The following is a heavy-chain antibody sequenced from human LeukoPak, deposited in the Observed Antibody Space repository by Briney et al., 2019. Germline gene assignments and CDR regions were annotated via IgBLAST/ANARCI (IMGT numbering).Heavy chain of an antibody. CDR3: ARGLRSSGWYRRRGLVGFGY. V-gene: IGHV4-59*12. CDR2: IYYSGST. CDR1: GGSISSYY. J-gene: IGHJ4*02. Sequence: SETLSLTCTVSGGSISSYYWSWIRQPPGKGLEWIGYIYYSGSTNYNPSLKSRVTISVDTSKNQFSLKLSSVTAADTAVYYCARGLRSSGWYRRRGLVGFGYWGQGTLVTVSS. D-gene: IGHD6-19*01.